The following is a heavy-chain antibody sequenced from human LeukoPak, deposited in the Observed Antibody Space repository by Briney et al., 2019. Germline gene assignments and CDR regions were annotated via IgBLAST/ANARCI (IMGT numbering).Heavy chain of an antibody. V-gene: IGHV3-74*01. J-gene: IGHJ4*02. Sequence: GGSLRLSCAASGFTFSSYWMHWVRQGPGKGLAWVSRINNDGRSANYADSVKGRFTISRDNAKNTLYLQMNSLRAEDTAVYYCARDLRTPSDTNIAIDYWGQGTLVTVSS. CDR1: GFTFSSYW. D-gene: IGHD4-23*01. CDR3: ARDLRTPSDTNIAIDY. CDR2: INNDGRSA.